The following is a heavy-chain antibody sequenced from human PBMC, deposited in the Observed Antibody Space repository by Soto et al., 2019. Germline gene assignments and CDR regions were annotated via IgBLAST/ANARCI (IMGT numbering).Heavy chain of an antibody. CDR1: GYTFTGYY. V-gene: IGHV1-2*02. J-gene: IGHJ3*02. CDR2: INPNSGGT. CDR3: ARSLSITMIVVTNTHDAFDI. Sequence: AAVKVACKASGYTFTGYYMHWVRQAPVQVLEWMGWINPNSGGTNYAQKFQGRVTMTRDTSISTAYMELSRLRSDDTAVYYCARSLSITMIVVTNTHDAFDIWGQGTMVTVSS. D-gene: IGHD3-22*01.